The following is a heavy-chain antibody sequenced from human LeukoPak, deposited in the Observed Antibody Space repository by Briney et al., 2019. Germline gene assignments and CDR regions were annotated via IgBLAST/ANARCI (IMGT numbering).Heavy chain of an antibody. CDR2: ISAYNGNT. Sequence: ASVKVSCKASGYTFTSYGISWVRQAPGQGPEWMGWISAYNGNTNYAQKLQGRVTMTTDTSTSTAYMELRSLRSEDTAVYYCAREVPADDWYFDLWGRGTLVTVSS. D-gene: IGHD2-2*01. CDR1: GYTFTSYG. V-gene: IGHV1-18*01. CDR3: AREVPADDWYFDL. J-gene: IGHJ2*01.